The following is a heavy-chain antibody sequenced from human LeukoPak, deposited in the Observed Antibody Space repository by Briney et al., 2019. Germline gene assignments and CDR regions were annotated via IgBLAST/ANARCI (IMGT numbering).Heavy chain of an antibody. D-gene: IGHD1-7*01. CDR1: GGSITSSY. CDR2: IHYTGST. CDR3: ARSGHAGNYLSWFDP. Sequence: AETLSLTCTVSGGSITSSYWSWIRQSPGKGLEWIGYIHYTGSTNYNPSLKSRVTISGDTSKNQFSLKLSSVTAADTAVYYCARSGHAGNYLSWFDPWGQGTLVTVSS. J-gene: IGHJ5*02. V-gene: IGHV4-59*08.